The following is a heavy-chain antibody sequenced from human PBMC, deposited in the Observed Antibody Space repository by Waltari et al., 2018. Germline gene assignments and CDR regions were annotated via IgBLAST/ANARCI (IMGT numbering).Heavy chain of an antibody. CDR3: AKDKRRFFDWLFDS. D-gene: IGHD3-3*01. V-gene: IGHV3-9*01. CDR1: GFNFTEHA. J-gene: IGHJ5*01. Sequence: EVKLEESGRGSAQPGGSLRLSCVGSGFNFTEHAMHWVRQVPGKGLEWVSGITSNGRSVDYAASVKGRFTISRDNAKNSLFLQVNSLRVDDSALYYCAKDKRRFFDWLFDSWGQGTLVTVSS. CDR2: ITSNGRSV.